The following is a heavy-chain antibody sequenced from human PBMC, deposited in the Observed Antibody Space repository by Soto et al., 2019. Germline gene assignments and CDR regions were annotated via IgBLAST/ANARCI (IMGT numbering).Heavy chain of an antibody. V-gene: IGHV3-23*01. D-gene: IGHD3-22*01. CDR2: ISGSGGST. Sequence: GGSLRLSCAASGFTFSSYAMSWVRQAPGKGLEWVSAISGSGGSTYYADSVKGRFTISRDNSKNTLYLQMNSLRAEDTAVYYCAKGSSFLSSGYYYPLNADDAFDIWGQGTMVTVSS. CDR1: GFTFSSYA. J-gene: IGHJ3*02. CDR3: AKGSSFLSSGYYYPLNADDAFDI.